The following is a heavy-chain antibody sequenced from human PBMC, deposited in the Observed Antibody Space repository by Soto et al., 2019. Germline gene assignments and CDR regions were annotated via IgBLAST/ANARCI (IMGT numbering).Heavy chain of an antibody. Sequence: GGSLRLSCAASGFTFDNYVMTWVRQAPGKGLEWVAGISGNGARAYYGDSVKGRFIVSRDNSKNTQYLQMNSLRVEDTALYSCAKRFDDSSTWSFDHWGLGTLVTVSS. CDR2: ISGNGARA. D-gene: IGHD6-6*01. CDR3: AKRFDDSSTWSFDH. CDR1: GFTFDNYV. J-gene: IGHJ4*02. V-gene: IGHV3-23*01.